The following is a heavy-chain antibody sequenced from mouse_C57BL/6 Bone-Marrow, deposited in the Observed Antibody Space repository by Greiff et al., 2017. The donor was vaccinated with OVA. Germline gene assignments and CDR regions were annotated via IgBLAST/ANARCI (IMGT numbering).Heavy chain of an antibody. Sequence: VQLQQSGAELASPGASVKLSCKAPGYTFTDHIMNWVKKRPGQGLEWIGRIYPVSGETNYNQKFMGKATFSVDRSSSTVYMVLNSLTSEDPAVYYCGRGAFYYYGSRTWCFDVWGTGTTVTVSS. CDR1: GYTFTDHI. J-gene: IGHJ1*03. CDR2: IYPVSGET. CDR3: GRGAFYYYGSRTWCFDV. V-gene: IGHV1-11*01. D-gene: IGHD1-1*01.